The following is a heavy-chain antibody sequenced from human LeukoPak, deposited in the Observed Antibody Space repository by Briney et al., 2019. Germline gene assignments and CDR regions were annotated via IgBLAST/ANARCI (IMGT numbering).Heavy chain of an antibody. CDR2: IYYSGTT. J-gene: IGHJ4*02. D-gene: IGHD6-19*01. CDR1: GGSISPYY. Sequence: SETLSLTCTVSGGSISPYYWGWIRQPPGKGLEWIGYIYYSGTTNYNPSLKSRVTISVDTSKNQFSLKLNSVTAADTAVYYCARDLKSGYNSGWYSFDYWGQGSLVTVSS. V-gene: IGHV4-59*01. CDR3: ARDLKSGYNSGWYSFDY.